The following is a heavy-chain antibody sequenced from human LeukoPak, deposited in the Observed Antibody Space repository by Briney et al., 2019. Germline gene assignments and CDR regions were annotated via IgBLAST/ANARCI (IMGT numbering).Heavy chain of an antibody. D-gene: IGHD3-22*01. Sequence: GGSLRLSCAASGFTFSSYAMSWVRQAPGKGLEWVSSISSSSSYIYYADSVKGRFTISRDNAKNSLYLQMNSLRAEDTAVYYCARVDDSSGYTDAFDIWGQGTMVTVSS. CDR1: GFTFSSYA. CDR2: ISSSSSYI. J-gene: IGHJ3*02. CDR3: ARVDDSSGYTDAFDI. V-gene: IGHV3-21*01.